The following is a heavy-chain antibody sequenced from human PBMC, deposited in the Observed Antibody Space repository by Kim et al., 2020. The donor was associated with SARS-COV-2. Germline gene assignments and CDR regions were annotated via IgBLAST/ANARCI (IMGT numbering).Heavy chain of an antibody. CDR1: GYTFTSYD. V-gene: IGHV1-8*01. D-gene: IGHD2-2*01. J-gene: IGHJ5*02. Sequence: ASVKVSCKASGYTFTSYDINWVRQATGQGLEWMGWMNRNSGNTGYAQKFQGRVTMTRNTSISTAYMELSSLRSEDTAVYYCAREKCSSTSCYDYDPWGQGNLVTVSS. CDR2: MNRNSGNT. CDR3: AREKCSSTSCYDYDP.